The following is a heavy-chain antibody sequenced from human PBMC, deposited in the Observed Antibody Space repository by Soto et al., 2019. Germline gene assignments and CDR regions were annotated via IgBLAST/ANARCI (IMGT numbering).Heavy chain of an antibody. D-gene: IGHD3-16*01. CDR3: ARGGGSYFDY. CDR1: GFTFSSYW. Sequence: PGGSLRLSCVASGFTFSSYWMSWVRQAPGKGLEWVANMSPGGSYILFADSVKGRFTISRDNAKNSLYLQMNSLRAEDTAVYYCARGGGSYFDYWGQGTLVTVSS. V-gene: IGHV3-7*01. J-gene: IGHJ4*02. CDR2: MSPGGSYI.